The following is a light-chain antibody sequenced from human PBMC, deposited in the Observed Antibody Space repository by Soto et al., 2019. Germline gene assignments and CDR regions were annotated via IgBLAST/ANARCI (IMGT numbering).Light chain of an antibody. V-gene: IGLV2-14*01. CDR1: SSDVGAYNY. CDR2: EVS. Sequence: QSALTQPASVSGSPGQSITISCTGTSSDVGAYNYVSWYQQHPGKAPKVMIYEVSNRPSGISNRFSGSKSGNTASLTISGLQAEDEADYHCSSSTSSSTLVFGGGTQLTVL. CDR3: SSSTSSSTLV. J-gene: IGLJ2*01.